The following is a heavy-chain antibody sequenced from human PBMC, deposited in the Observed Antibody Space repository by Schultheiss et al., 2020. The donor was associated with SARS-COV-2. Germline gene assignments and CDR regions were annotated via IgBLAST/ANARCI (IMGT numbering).Heavy chain of an antibody. CDR1: GGSISSYY. J-gene: IGHJ5*02. CDR2: IYYNGST. CDR3: ARGGGTGYSSSWYDN. D-gene: IGHD6-13*01. Sequence: SETLSLTCTVSGGSISSYYWSWIRQPPGKGLEWIGYIYYNGSTNYNPSLKSRVTISVDTSKNQFSLKLSSVTAADTAVYYCARGGGTGYSSSWYDNWGQGTLVTVSS. V-gene: IGHV4-59*08.